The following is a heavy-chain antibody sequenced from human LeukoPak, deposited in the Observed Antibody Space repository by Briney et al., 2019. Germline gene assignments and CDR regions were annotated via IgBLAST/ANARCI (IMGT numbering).Heavy chain of an antibody. CDR2: ISSSSSTI. J-gene: IGHJ4*02. V-gene: IGHV3-48*01. CDR3: ARDRGLEVATITATFDY. CDR1: GFTFSSYS. D-gene: IGHD5-24*01. Sequence: GGSLRLSCAASGFTFSSYSMNWVRQAPGKGLEWVSYISSSSSTIYYADSVKGRFTISRDNAKNSLYLQMNSLRAEDTAVYYCARDRGLEVATITATFDYWGQGTLVTVSS.